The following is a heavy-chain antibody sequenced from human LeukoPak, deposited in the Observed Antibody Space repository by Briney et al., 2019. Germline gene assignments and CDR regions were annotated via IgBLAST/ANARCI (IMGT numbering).Heavy chain of an antibody. CDR2: ISAYNGNT. J-gene: IGHJ4*02. V-gene: IGHV1-18*01. Sequence: ASVKVSCKASGYTFTSYGISWVRQAPGQGLEWMGWISAYNGNTNNAQKLQGRVTMNTDTSTSTAYMELRSLRSDDTAVYYCARVGAYCSGGSCYLDYWGQGTLVTVSS. D-gene: IGHD2-15*01. CDR3: ARVGAYCSGGSCYLDY. CDR1: GYTFTSYG.